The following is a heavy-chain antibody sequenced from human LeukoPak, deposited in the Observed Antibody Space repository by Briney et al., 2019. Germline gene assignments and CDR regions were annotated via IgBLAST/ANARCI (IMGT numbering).Heavy chain of an antibody. V-gene: IGHV3-30*04. CDR1: GLTFSSYA. D-gene: IGHD3-10*01. CDR2: ISYDGSNK. J-gene: IGHJ4*02. Sequence: GRSLRLSCAASGLTFSSYAMHWVRQAPGKGLEWVAVISYDGSNKYYADSVKGRFTISRDNSKNTLYLQMNSLRAEDTAVFYCARPHGFGDPYYFDYWGQGTLITVSS. CDR3: ARPHGFGDPYYFDY.